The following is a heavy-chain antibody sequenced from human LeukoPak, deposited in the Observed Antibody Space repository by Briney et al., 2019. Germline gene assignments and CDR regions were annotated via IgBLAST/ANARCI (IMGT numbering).Heavy chain of an antibody. D-gene: IGHD3-22*01. CDR3: ARTLRITMIVVAPDAFDI. Sequence: SAKVSCKASGGTFSSYAISWVRQAPGQGLEWMGRIIPIFGTANYAQKFQGRVAITTDESTSTAYMELSSLRSEDTAVYYCARTLRITMIVVAPDAFDIWGQGTVVTVSS. CDR1: GGTFSSYA. J-gene: IGHJ3*02. V-gene: IGHV1-69*05. CDR2: IIPIFGTA.